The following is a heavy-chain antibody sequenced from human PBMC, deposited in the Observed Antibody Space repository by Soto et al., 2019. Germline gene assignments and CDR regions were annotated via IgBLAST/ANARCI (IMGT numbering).Heavy chain of an antibody. Sequence: PGGSLRLSCAASGFTFSDYYMSWIRQAPGKGLEWVSYISSSGSTIYYADSVKGRFTISRDNAKNSLYLQMNSLRAEDTAVYYCARDAGYCSSTSCYPYMDVWGKGTTVTVSS. D-gene: IGHD2-2*01. CDR1: GFTFSDYY. V-gene: IGHV3-11*01. J-gene: IGHJ6*03. CDR2: ISSSGSTI. CDR3: ARDAGYCSSTSCYPYMDV.